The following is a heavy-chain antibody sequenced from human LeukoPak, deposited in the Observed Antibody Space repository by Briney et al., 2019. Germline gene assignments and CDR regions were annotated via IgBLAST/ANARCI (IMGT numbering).Heavy chain of an antibody. CDR3: ARVKQQLVRLLGRDTTYYYYYYMDV. J-gene: IGHJ6*03. V-gene: IGHV3-7*01. D-gene: IGHD6-13*01. CDR2: IKQDGSEK. Sequence: GGSLRLSCAGSGFTFSSYSMNWVRQAPGKGLEWVANIKQDGSEKHYVDSVKGRFTISRDNAKNSLFQQMNGLRVEDTAVYYCARVKQQLVRLLGRDTTYYYYYYMDVWGKGTTVTVSS. CDR1: GFTFSSYS.